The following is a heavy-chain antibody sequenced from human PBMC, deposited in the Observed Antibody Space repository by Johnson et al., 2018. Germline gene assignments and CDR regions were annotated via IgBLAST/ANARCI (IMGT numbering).Heavy chain of an antibody. V-gene: IGHV3-9*01. D-gene: IGHD1-1*01. CDR1: GFTFDDYA. J-gene: IGHJ6*02. CDR3: AKDGTYYGMDV. CDR2: ISWNSGSI. Sequence: VQLQESGGGLVQPGRSLRLSCAASGFTFDDYAMHWVQQAPGKGLEWVSGISWNSGSINYADSVKGRFTISRDNAKNSLYLQMNSLRAEETALYYCAKDGTYYGMDVWGQGTTVTVSS.